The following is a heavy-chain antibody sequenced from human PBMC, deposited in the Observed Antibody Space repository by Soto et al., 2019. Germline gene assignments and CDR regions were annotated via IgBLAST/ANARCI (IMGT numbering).Heavy chain of an antibody. CDR2: INPNSGGT. J-gene: IGHJ4*02. Sequence: GASVKVSCKASGYTFTGYYMHWVLEAPGQGLEWMGWINPNSGGTNYAQKFQGWVTMTRDTSISAAYMELSRLRSDDTAVYYCARGFIAAAGKLGYWGQGTLVTVSS. CDR3: ARGFIAAAGKLGY. D-gene: IGHD6-13*01. V-gene: IGHV1-2*04. CDR1: GYTFTGYY.